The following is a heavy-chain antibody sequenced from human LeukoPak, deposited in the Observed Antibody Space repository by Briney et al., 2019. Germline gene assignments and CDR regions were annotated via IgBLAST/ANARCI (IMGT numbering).Heavy chain of an antibody. CDR2: IGRSAGST. V-gene: IGHV3-23*01. Sequence: GGCLRLSCAASGFTFSTYAMNWVRQAPGKGLEWVSAIGRSAGSTYYADSVKGRFTISRDNSKNSLYLQMNSLRAEDTAVYYCAREVLYYSNSGSSPYFDCWGQGTLVTVPS. CDR1: GFTFSTYA. D-gene: IGHD3-10*01. CDR3: AREVLYYSNSGSSPYFDC. J-gene: IGHJ4*02.